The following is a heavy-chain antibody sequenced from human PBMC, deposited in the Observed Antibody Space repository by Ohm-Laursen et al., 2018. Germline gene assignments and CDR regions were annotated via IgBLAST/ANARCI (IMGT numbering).Heavy chain of an antibody. J-gene: IGHJ4*02. V-gene: IGHV4-31*03. CDR2: IYDSGST. Sequence: PSQTLSLTCTVSGASISSGGYYWSWIRQHPGKGLEWIGYIYDSGSTSYNPSLKSRLTISVDTSKNQFSLKLNSVTAADTAVYYCATPVFGSRWYYFDYWGQGTLVTVSS. CDR3: ATPVFGSRWYYFDY. CDR1: GASISSGGYY. D-gene: IGHD6-13*01.